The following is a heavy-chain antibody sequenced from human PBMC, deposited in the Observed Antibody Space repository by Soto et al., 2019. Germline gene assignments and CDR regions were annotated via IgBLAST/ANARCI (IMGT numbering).Heavy chain of an antibody. Sequence: PGGSLRLSCAASGFTFSSYGMHWVRQAPGKGLEWVAVISYDGSNKYYADSVKGRFTISRDNSKNTLYLQMNSLRAEDTAVYYCAKDYYDSSGYYYNFFDYWGQGTLVTVSS. D-gene: IGHD3-22*01. CDR2: ISYDGSNK. J-gene: IGHJ4*02. CDR1: GFTFSSYG. CDR3: AKDYYDSSGYYYNFFDY. V-gene: IGHV3-30*18.